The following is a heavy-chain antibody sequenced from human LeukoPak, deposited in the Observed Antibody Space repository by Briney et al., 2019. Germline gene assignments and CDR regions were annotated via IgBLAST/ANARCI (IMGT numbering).Heavy chain of an antibody. J-gene: IGHJ4*02. CDR3: ARCFSTSWYCYFDF. Sequence: GASVKVSCKASGYTFTSDYINWVRQATGQGLEWMGWMNPNSGNTGYAQKFQGRVTMTRNTSISTAYMELSSLRSEDTVVYYCARCFSTSWYCYFDFWGQGTLVTVSS. D-gene: IGHD6-13*01. CDR1: GYTFTSDY. V-gene: IGHV1-8*01. CDR2: MNPNSGNT.